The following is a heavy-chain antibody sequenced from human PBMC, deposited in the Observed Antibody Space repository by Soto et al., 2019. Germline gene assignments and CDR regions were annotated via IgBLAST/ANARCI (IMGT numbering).Heavy chain of an antibody. V-gene: IGHV3-74*02. D-gene: IGHD6-19*01. CDR1: GFTFSSYG. CDR3: VRSSGWYSPDY. Sequence: VQLVESGGGVVQPGRSLRLSCAASGFTFSSYGMHWVRQAPGKGLVWVSRINSDGGTTSYAESVKGRFTISRDNAKNTLYLQINSLRADDTAVYYCVRSSGWYSPDYWGQGTLVTVSS. CDR2: INSDGGTT. J-gene: IGHJ4*02.